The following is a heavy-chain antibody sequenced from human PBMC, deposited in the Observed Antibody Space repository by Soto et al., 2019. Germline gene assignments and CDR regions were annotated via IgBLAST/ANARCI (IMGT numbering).Heavy chain of an antibody. CDR1: GGSISSGGYY. V-gene: IGHV4-31*03. D-gene: IGHD3-3*01. Sequence: QVQLQESGPGLVKPSQTLSLTCTVSGGSISSGGYYWSWIRQHPVKGLEWIGYIYYSGSTYYNPSLKRRVTISVDTSKNQFALKLSSVTAADTAVYYCARERSGYHEYFQHWGQGTLVTVSS. CDR3: ARERSGYHEYFQH. CDR2: IYYSGST. J-gene: IGHJ1*01.